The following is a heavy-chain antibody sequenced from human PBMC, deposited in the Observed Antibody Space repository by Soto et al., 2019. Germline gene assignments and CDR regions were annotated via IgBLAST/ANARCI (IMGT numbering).Heavy chain of an antibody. CDR3: ARLPSRQWVDY. J-gene: IGHJ4*02. D-gene: IGHD1-26*01. CDR1: GSSISSSGYY. Sequence: SETLSLTCTLSGSSISSSGYYWGWLRQPPGRGLEWIGSLYYNVSTYYNPSLKSRFTISADTSPNQFSLMVNSVTAADTAISYRARLPSRQWVDYWGQGTLVTVSS. CDR2: LYYNVST. V-gene: IGHV4-39*01.